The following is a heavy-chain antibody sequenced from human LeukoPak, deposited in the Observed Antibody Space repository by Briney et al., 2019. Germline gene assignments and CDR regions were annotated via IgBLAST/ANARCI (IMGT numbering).Heavy chain of an antibody. CDR3: TKAGTVRYFQH. J-gene: IGHJ1*01. V-gene: IGHV3-30*04. D-gene: IGHD6-19*01. CDR1: GYTFTGYY. CDR2: ISYDGSNK. Sequence: SCKASGYTFTGYYMHWVRQAPGKGLEWVAVISYDGSNKYYADSVKGRFTISRDNSKNTLYLQMNSLRAEDTAVYYCTKAGTVRYFQHWGQGTLVTVSS.